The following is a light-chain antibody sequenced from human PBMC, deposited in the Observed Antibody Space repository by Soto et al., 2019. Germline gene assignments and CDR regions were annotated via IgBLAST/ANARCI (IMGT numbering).Light chain of an antibody. CDR3: HQRQSGPRT. J-gene: IGKJ1*01. Sequence: EIVLTQSPATLSSSPGETATLSCRASQYVGTRLSWYQHKPGQAPRLLIYYTSNRATGIPARFSGSGSGTDFTLTINSLAPEDFAIYYCHQRQSGPRTFAQGTRWIS. CDR1: QYVGTR. CDR2: YTS. V-gene: IGKV3-11*01.